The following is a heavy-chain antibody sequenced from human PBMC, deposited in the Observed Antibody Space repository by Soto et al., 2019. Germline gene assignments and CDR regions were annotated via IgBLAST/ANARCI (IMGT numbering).Heavy chain of an antibody. CDR1: GGTLSSYA. CDR2: IIPIFGTA. J-gene: IGHJ4*02. Sequence: QVQLVQSGAEVKKPGSSVKVSCKASGGTLSSYAINWVRQAPGQGLEWMGGIIPIFGTANHAQKFQGRVTIIADESTSTVYMELSSLRSDDTAIYYCARGWGYDSTDYYYAYWGQGTLVIVSS. V-gene: IGHV1-69*01. CDR3: ARGWGYDSTDYYYAY. D-gene: IGHD3-22*01.